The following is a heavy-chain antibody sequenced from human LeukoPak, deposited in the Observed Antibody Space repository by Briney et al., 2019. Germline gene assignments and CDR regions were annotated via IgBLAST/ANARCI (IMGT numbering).Heavy chain of an antibody. J-gene: IGHJ6*02. CDR1: GGPISSYY. CDR3: ARRLQHLVRGHYYYGMDV. CDR2: IYYSGST. D-gene: IGHD6-13*01. V-gene: IGHV4-59*08. Sequence: SETLSLTCTLSGGPISSYYWSWIRQPPGQGLEWIGYIYYSGSTTYNPSLKSRVTISVDTSKNQFSLKLSSVTAAHTAVYYCARRLQHLVRGHYYYGMDVWGQGTTVTVSS.